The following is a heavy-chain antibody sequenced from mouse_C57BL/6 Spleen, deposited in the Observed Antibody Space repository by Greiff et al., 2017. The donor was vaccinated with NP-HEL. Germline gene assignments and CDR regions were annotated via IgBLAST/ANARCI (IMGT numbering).Heavy chain of an antibody. CDR3: TRMKDGYDGDYGGDMEY. D-gene: IGHD2-3*01. V-gene: IGHV1-39*01. Sequence: VQLQQSGPELVKPGASVKISCKASGYSFTDYNMNWVKQSNGKSLEWIGVINPNYGTTSYNQKFKGKATLTVDQSSSTAYMQINSLTSEDSAVYYCTRMKDGYDGDYGGDMEYRGQRASVTASS. CDR1: GYSFTDYN. J-gene: IGHJ4*01. CDR2: INPNYGTT.